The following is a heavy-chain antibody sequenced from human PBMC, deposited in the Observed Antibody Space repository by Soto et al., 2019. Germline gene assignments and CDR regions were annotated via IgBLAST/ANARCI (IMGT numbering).Heavy chain of an antibody. CDR1: GFTFGDAW. V-gene: IGHV3-15*01. CDR2: IKSKSDGGTT. CDR3: TTDLWRIAVVVGSTGYFNP. J-gene: IGHJ5*02. D-gene: IGHD2-15*01. Sequence: GSLRLSCAASGFTFGDAWMSWVRQAPGKGLDWVGRIKSKSDGGTTEYAAPVRGRFTISRDDSKNTLYLQMNSLKTEDTAVYYCTTDLWRIAVVVGSTGYFNPWGQGTPVTVSS.